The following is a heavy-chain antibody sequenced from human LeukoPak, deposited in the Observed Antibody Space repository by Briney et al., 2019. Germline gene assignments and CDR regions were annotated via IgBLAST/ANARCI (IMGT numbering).Heavy chain of an antibody. Sequence: PSETLSLTCAVYGGSFSSYYWGWIRQPPGKGLEWIGSIYYSGSTYYNPSLKSRVTISVDTSKNQFSLKLSSVTAADTAVYYCARLVGATCDYWGQGTLVTVSS. V-gene: IGHV4-39*01. J-gene: IGHJ4*02. CDR2: IYYSGST. D-gene: IGHD1-26*01. CDR1: GGSFSSYY. CDR3: ARLVGATCDY.